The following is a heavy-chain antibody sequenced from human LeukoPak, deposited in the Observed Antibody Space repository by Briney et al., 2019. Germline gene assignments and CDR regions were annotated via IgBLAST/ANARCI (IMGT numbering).Heavy chain of an antibody. CDR3: ATDINKSIRGWY. V-gene: IGHV3-48*01. CDR1: GFPFSTYS. D-gene: IGHD1/OR15-1a*01. J-gene: IGHJ4*02. CDR2: IDGGSRSI. Sequence: GGSLRLSCAVSGFPFSTYSMNWVRQAPGQGLEWLSYIDGGSRSIYYADSVKGRFTISRGNAKNSLYLQMNSLRAEDTAVYYCATDINKSIRGWYWGQGSLVTVSS.